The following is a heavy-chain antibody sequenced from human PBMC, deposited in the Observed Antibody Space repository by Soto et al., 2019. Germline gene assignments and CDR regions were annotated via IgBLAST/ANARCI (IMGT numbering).Heavy chain of an antibody. D-gene: IGHD6-19*01. CDR3: ATASAVAAYLLYFDY. J-gene: IGHJ4*02. V-gene: IGHV1-24*01. CDR1: GYTLTELS. Sequence: ASVKVSCKVSGYTLTELSMHWVRQAPGKGLEWMGGFDPEDGETIYAQKFQGRVTMTEDTSTDTAYMELSSLRSEDTAVYYCATASAVAAYLLYFDYWGQGTLVTLSS. CDR2: FDPEDGET.